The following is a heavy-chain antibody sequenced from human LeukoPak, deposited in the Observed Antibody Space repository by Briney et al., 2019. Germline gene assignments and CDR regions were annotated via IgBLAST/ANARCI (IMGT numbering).Heavy chain of an antibody. J-gene: IGHJ4*02. CDR2: IYYSGST. D-gene: IGHD2-15*01. V-gene: IGHV4-31*03. CDR1: GGSISSGGYY. CDR3: AGVRGCSGVNCYYYFDY. Sequence: PAETLFLTCTVSGGSISSGGYYWSWIRQHPGKGLEWIGYIYYSGSTYYNPSLKSRVTISVDTSKNQFSLKLSSVTAADTAVYYCAGVRGCSGVNCYYYFDYWGEGTPVSPSS.